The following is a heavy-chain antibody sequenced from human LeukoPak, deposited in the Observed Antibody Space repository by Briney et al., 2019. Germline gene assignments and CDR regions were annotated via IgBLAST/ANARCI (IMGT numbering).Heavy chain of an antibody. CDR1: GDSISSGDYY. Sequence: SETLSLTCTVSGDSISSGDYYWSWIRQPAGRGLEWIGEINHSGSTNYNPSLKSRVTISVDTSKNQFSLKLSSVTAADTAVYYCARGGLEAGLDYWGQGALVTVSS. J-gene: IGHJ4*02. D-gene: IGHD6-19*01. CDR2: INHSGST. CDR3: ARGGLEAGLDY. V-gene: IGHV4-61*08.